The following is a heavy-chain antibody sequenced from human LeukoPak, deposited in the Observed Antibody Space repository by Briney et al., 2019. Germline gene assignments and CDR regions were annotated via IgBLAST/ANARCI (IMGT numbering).Heavy chain of an antibody. V-gene: IGHV3-48*01. CDR2: IINSGGTV. CDR1: GFTFSIHG. D-gene: IGHD1-26*01. CDR3: ARDSSQNSGSSSYYFDY. J-gene: IGHJ4*02. Sequence: GGSLRLSCAASGFTFSIHGMNWVRQAPGKGLEWVSYIINSGGTVYYTDSVQGRFTISRDNARNSLFLQMNSLRAEDSAVFYCARDSSQNSGSSSYYFDYWGQGTLVTVSS.